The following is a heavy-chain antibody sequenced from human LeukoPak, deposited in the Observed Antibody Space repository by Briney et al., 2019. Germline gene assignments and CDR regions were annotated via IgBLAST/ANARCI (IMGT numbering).Heavy chain of an antibody. CDR1: GYTFTSYA. J-gene: IGHJ4*02. Sequence: SCKASGYTFTSYAMHWVRQAPGKGLEWVAVISYDGSNKYYADSVKGRFTISRDNSKNTLYLQMNSLRAEDTAVYYCARGHSPIVVVTAGDYWGQGTLVTVSS. CDR3: ARGHSPIVVVTAGDY. CDR2: ISYDGSNK. V-gene: IGHV3-30-3*01. D-gene: IGHD2-21*02.